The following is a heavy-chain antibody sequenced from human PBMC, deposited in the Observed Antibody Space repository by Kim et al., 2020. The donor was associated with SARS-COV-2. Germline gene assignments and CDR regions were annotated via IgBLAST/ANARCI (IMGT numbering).Heavy chain of an antibody. J-gene: IGHJ6*02. CDR1: GFTFSDYY. D-gene: IGHD5-18*01. Sequence: GGSLRLSCAVSGFTFSDYYMSWIRQAPGKGLEWVSYISSSGSTIYYADSVKGRFTISRDNAKNSLYLQMNSLRAEDTAVYYCAREVDTAMPWDYYGMDVWGQGTTVTVSS. V-gene: IGHV3-11*04. CDR2: ISSSGSTI. CDR3: AREVDTAMPWDYYGMDV.